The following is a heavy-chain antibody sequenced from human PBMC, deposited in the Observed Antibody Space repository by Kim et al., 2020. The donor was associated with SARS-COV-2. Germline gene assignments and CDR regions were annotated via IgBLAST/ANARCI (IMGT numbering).Heavy chain of an antibody. CDR1: GFTFTSSA. V-gene: IGHV1-58*01. J-gene: IGHJ6*02. CDR3: AAGEGVLRYFDXLSHYYGMXX. CDR2: IVVGSGNT. Sequence: SVKVSCKASGFTFTSSAVQWVRQARGQRLEWIGWIVVGSGNTNYAQKFQERVTITRDMSTSTAYMELSSLRSEDTAVYYCAAGEGVLRYFDXLSHYYGMXXWGQGTTVTVSS. D-gene: IGHD3-9*01.